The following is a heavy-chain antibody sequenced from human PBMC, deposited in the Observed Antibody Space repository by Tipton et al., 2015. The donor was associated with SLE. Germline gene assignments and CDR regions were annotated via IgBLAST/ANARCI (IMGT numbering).Heavy chain of an antibody. CDR2: IHYIGGT. J-gene: IGHJ4*02. CDR1: GGSITSHY. CDR3: ARDRSGGYGGNEYFFDY. V-gene: IGHV4-59*11. Sequence: LRLSCTVSGGSITSHYWSWIRQPPGKGLEWIGYIHYIGGTNYNPSLKSRVTISVDTSKNQFSLQLTSVTAADTAVYYCARDRSGGYGGNEYFFDYWGRGTLVTVSS. D-gene: IGHD4-23*01.